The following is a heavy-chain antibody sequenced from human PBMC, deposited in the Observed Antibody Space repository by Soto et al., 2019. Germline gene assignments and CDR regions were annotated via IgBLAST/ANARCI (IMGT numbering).Heavy chain of an antibody. V-gene: IGHV4-34*01. CDR2: INQSGST. J-gene: IGHJ5*02. Sequence: SDTLSLTCAVYGRSFSGYYWSWLRQPAGKGLEWIGEINQSGSTQYNPTLKSRVTISVDTSKTQFFTKLSDVNAAATAVYYCARGHVVATTSNWFDPWGQGNLVTVSS. CDR1: GRSFSGYY. CDR3: ARGHVVATTSNWFDP. D-gene: IGHD2-21*01.